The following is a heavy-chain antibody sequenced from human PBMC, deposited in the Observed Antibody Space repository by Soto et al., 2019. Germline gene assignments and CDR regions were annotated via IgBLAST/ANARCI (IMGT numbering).Heavy chain of an antibody. D-gene: IGHD3-10*01. CDR1: GYSISSGYY. CDR2: IYHSGST. Sequence: KTSETLSLTCAVSGYSISSGYYWGWIRQPPGKGLEWIGSIYHSGSTYYNPSLKSRVTISVDTSKNQFSLKLSSVTAADTAVYYCARDQGITMVRSYYYYYGMDVWGQGTTVTVSS. J-gene: IGHJ6*02. V-gene: IGHV4-38-2*02. CDR3: ARDQGITMVRSYYYYYGMDV.